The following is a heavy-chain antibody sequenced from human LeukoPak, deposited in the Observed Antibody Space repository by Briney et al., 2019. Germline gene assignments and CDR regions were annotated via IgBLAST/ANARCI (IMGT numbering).Heavy chain of an antibody. CDR1: GFTFDDYG. CDR2: INWNGGST. V-gene: IGHV3-20*01. CDR3: ARKAVAGTFYYYMDV. D-gene: IGHD6-19*01. Sequence: GGSLRLSCAASGFTFDDYGMSWVRQAPGKGLEWVSGINWNGGSTGYADSVKGRFTISRDNAKNSLYLQMNSLRAEDTALYHCARKAVAGTFYYYMDVWGKGTTVTVSS. J-gene: IGHJ6*03.